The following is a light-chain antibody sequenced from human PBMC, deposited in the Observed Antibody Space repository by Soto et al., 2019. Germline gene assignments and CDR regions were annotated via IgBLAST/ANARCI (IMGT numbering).Light chain of an antibody. Sequence: EMVMTQSPGTLSVSPGERATLSCRASQSVSINLAWYQQKPGQAPRLLIYGASTRATGIAARFSGSGSGTEFTLTISSLQSEDFAVYYCQQYDYLWTFGQGTKVEIK. CDR2: GAS. J-gene: IGKJ1*01. V-gene: IGKV3-15*01. CDR3: QQYDYLWT. CDR1: QSVSIN.